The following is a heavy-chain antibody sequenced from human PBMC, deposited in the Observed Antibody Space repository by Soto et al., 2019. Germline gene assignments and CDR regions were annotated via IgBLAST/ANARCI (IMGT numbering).Heavy chain of an antibody. V-gene: IGHV1-2*02. J-gene: IGHJ6*02. CDR2: INPKFGDT. Sequence: QVRLVQSGAEVKEPGDSVRVSCEASGYTFTAYHIHWVRQAPGQGLEWMGWINPKFGDTGYGQDFQGRVSMTRDMSISTVYMELSRLTSDDTAIYYCARNKDYYYGRGSGNGHGVWGQGTTVTVFS. CDR1: GYTFTAYH. D-gene: IGHD3-10*02. CDR3: ARNKDYYYGRGSGNGHGV.